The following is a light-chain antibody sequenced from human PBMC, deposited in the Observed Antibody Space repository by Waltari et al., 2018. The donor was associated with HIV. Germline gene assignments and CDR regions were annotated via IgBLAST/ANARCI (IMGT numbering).Light chain of an antibody. CDR1: RGHSHYP. CDR3: QSWDTGIVV. J-gene: IGLJ3*02. V-gene: IGLV4-69*01. Sequence: QLVLTHSPPASASLGASVKLTCPPSRGHSHYPIPSHQQQPEKGPRYLMRLNSDGSHIQWDGIPDLFSGSSSGAERYLTISSLQSGDEADYYCQSWDTGIVVFGGGTKLTVL. CDR2: LNSDGSH.